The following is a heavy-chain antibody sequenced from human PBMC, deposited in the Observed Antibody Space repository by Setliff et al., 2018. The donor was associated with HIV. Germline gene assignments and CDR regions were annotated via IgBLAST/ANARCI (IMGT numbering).Heavy chain of an antibody. CDR2: IYYSGST. CDR1: GGSISSGGYY. V-gene: IGHV4-31*03. Sequence: SETLSLTCTVSGGSISSGGYYWSWIRQHPGKGLEWIGYIYYSGSTYYNPSPKSRVTISVDTSKNQFSLKLSSVTAADTAVYYCARGSGSYSMLAFDIWGQGTMVTVSS. D-gene: IGHD1-26*01. CDR3: ARGSGSYSMLAFDI. J-gene: IGHJ3*02.